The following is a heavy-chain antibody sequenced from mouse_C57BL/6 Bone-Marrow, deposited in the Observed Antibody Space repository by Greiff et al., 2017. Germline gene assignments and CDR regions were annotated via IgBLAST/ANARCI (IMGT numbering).Heavy chain of an antibody. CDR3: ARSSWFAY. V-gene: IGHV1-69*01. CDR1: GYTFTSYW. Sequence: VQLQQPGAELVMPGASVKLSCKASGYTFTSYWMHWVKQRPGQGLEWIGEIDPSDSYTKYNQKFKGKSTWTVDKSSSKAYMQLSSLTSEDSAVYYCARSSWFAYGGQGTLVTVSA. CDR2: IDPSDSYT. J-gene: IGHJ3*01.